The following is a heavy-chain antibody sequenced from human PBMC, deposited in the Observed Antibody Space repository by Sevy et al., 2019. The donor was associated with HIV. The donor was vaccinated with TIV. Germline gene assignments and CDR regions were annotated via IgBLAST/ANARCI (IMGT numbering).Heavy chain of an antibody. CDR1: GFTFTNYW. D-gene: IGHD3-22*01. Sequence: GGSLRLSCVASGFTFTNYWISWVRQTPGKGLEWVAVISYDGSNKYYADSVKGRFTISRDNSKNTLYLQMNSLRAEDTAVYYCAREGTFYYDRTQSGFQYWGQGTLVTVSS. J-gene: IGHJ1*01. V-gene: IGHV3-30-3*01. CDR2: ISYDGSNK. CDR3: AREGTFYYDRTQSGFQY.